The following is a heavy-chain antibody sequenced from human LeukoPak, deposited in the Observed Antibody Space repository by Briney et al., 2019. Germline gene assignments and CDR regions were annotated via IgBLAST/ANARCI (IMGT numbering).Heavy chain of an antibody. V-gene: IGHV3-30*18. D-gene: IGHD2-15*01. J-gene: IGHJ4*02. CDR3: TKEGATGSRYNFDF. CDR2: ISDDGRTE. CDR1: GFTFSRHG. Sequence: GGSLRLSFAASGFTFSRHGMHWGRRAPGKGLEWVAVISDDGRTEYYADSVRGRFTISRDNSKNTVSLQMNSLREDDTAVFYCTKEGATGSRYNFDFWGQGTLVTVSS.